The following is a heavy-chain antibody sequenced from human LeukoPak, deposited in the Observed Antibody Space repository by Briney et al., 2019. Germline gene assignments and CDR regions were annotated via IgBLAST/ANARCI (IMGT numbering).Heavy chain of an antibody. CDR3: TRDVLPSGSRAFDI. V-gene: IGHV3-33*01. D-gene: IGHD3-10*01. J-gene: IGHJ3*02. Sequence: PGGSLRLSCAVSGFTLSDYGIHWVRQAPGKGLEWVTIISSEGTIKYADSVKGRFTVSRDSSKNTVYLQMNSLRAGDTAVYYCTRDVLPSGSRAFDIWGQGTMVTVSS. CDR2: ISSEGTIK. CDR1: GFTLSDYG.